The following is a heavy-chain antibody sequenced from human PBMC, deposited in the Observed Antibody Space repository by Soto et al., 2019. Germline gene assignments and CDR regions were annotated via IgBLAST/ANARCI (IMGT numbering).Heavy chain of an antibody. CDR2: ISSSSSYI. Sequence: GGSLRLSCAASGFTFSSYSMNWVRQAPGKGLEWVSSISSSSSYIYYADSVKGRFTISRDNAKNSLYLQMNSLRAEDTAVYYCARGRGGGNSGYYYGMDVWGQGTTVTVSS. CDR1: GFTFSSYS. V-gene: IGHV3-21*01. J-gene: IGHJ6*02. D-gene: IGHD2-21*02. CDR3: ARGRGGGNSGYYYGMDV.